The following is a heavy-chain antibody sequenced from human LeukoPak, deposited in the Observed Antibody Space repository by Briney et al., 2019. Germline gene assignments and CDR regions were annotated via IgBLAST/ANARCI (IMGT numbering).Heavy chain of an antibody. D-gene: IGHD4-23*01. Sequence: GASVKVSCKASGYTFTGYYMHWVRQAPGQGLEWMGWINPNSGGTNYAQKFQGRVTMTRDTSISTAYMELSSLRSEDTAVYYCASSPQTTVVDPPDDAFDIWGQGTMVTVSS. J-gene: IGHJ3*02. V-gene: IGHV1-2*02. CDR2: INPNSGGT. CDR1: GYTFTGYY. CDR3: ASSPQTTVVDPPDDAFDI.